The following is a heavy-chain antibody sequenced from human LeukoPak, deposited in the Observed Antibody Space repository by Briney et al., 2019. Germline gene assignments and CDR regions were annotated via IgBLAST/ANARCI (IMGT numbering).Heavy chain of an antibody. J-gene: IGHJ4*02. CDR3: ASHFGQGRYFVTLDY. CDR2: LNPSGGST. Sequence: ASVEVSCKASGYTFTSYYMHWVRQAPGQGLEWMGILNPSGGSTSYAQKFQGRVTMTRDTSTSTVYMELSSLRSEDTAVYYCASHFGQGRYFVTLDYWGQGTLVTVSS. V-gene: IGHV1-46*01. D-gene: IGHD3-9*01. CDR1: GYTFTSYY.